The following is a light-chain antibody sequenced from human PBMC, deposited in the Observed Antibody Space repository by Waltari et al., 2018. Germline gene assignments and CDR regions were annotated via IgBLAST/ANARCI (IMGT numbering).Light chain of an antibody. V-gene: IGKV1-39*01. CDR2: AAS. CDR1: ESIGKY. J-gene: IGKJ2*01. Sequence: DIQMTQSPSSLSASVGDRITITCRASESIGKYLNWYQQRPGKAPQLLIYAASNLQSGAPSRFSGSGPGTAFTLTISSLRPEDSATYYCQQSYTAPYTFGQGTQL. CDR3: QQSYTAPYT.